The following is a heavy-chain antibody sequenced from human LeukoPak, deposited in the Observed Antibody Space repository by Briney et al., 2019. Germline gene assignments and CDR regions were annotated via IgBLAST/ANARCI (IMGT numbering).Heavy chain of an antibody. CDR1: GFTFNNYA. V-gene: IGHV3-23*01. J-gene: IGHJ4*02. CDR3: PGWPIDY. Sequence: GGSLRLSCAASGFTFNNYAIYWVRQAPGKGLEWVSGISGSGGNTYYADSVKGRFSVSRDNSRNTVFLYYCAKTTAGYSSGRYPGWPIDYWGQGTLVTVSS. D-gene: IGHD6-19*01. CDR2: ISGSGGNT.